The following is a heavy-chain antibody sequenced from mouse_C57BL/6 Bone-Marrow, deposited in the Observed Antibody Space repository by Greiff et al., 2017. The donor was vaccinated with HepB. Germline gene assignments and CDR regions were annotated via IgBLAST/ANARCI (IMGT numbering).Heavy chain of an antibody. Sequence: EVQRVESGGGLVQPGGSLSLSCAASGFTFTDYYMSWVRQPPGKALEWLGFIRNKANGYTTEYSASVKGRFTISRDNSQSILYLQMNALRAEDSATYYCASDDGDPYFDVWGTGTTVTVSS. J-gene: IGHJ1*03. CDR3: ASDDGDPYFDV. CDR2: IRNKANGYTT. D-gene: IGHD2-13*01. V-gene: IGHV7-3*01. CDR1: GFTFTDYY.